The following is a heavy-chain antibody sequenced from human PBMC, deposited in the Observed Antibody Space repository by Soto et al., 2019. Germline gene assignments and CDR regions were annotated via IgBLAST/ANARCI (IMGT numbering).Heavy chain of an antibody. J-gene: IGHJ4*02. V-gene: IGHV4-61*01. CDR3: ARGFGSSGYIGY. Sequence: SETLSLTCTVSGGSVSSGSYCWSWIRQPPGKGLEWIGYINYSGSTNYNPSLKSRVTISVDTSKNQFSLKLSSVTAADTAVNYCARGFGSSGYIGYWGQGTLVTVSS. D-gene: IGHD3-22*01. CDR1: GGSVSSGSYC. CDR2: INYSGST.